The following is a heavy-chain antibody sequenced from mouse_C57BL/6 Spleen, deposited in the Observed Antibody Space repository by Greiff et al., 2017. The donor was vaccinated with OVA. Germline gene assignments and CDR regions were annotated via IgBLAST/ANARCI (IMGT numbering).Heavy chain of an antibody. V-gene: IGHV5-6*02. CDR2: ISSGGSYT. Sequence: DVMLVESGGDLVKPGGSLKLSCAASGFTFSSYGMSWVRQTPDKRLEWVATISSGGSYTYYPDSVKGRFTISRDNAKNTLYLQMSSLKSEDTAMYYCARPSMITTNPFYYYAMDYWGQGTSVTVSS. D-gene: IGHD2-4*01. CDR3: ARPSMITTNPFYYYAMDY. CDR1: GFTFSSYG. J-gene: IGHJ4*01.